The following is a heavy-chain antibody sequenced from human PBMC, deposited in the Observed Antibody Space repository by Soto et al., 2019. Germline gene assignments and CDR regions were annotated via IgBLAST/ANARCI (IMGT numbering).Heavy chain of an antibody. CDR3: ATDLSPTYYDILTENWFDP. CDR1: GFTFSSYG. V-gene: IGHV3-64*01. D-gene: IGHD3-9*01. Sequence: GGSLRLSCAASGFTFSSYGMNWVRQAPGKGLEYVSAISSNGGSTYYANSVKGRFTISRDNSKNTLYLQMGSLRAEDMAVYYCATDLSPTYYDILTENWFDPWGQRTLVTVSS. J-gene: IGHJ5*02. CDR2: ISSNGGST.